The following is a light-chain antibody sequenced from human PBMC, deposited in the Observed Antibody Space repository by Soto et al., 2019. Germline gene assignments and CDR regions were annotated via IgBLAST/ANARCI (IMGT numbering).Light chain of an antibody. J-gene: IGLJ3*02. V-gene: IGLV1-40*01. Sequence: QLVLTQPPSVSGAPGQRVTISCTGSSSNIGAGYDVHWYQQLPGTAPKLLIYGNSNRPSGVPDRFSSSKSGTSASLAITGLQAGDEADYYCQSYDSSLSGSVFGGGTKLT. CDR2: GNS. CDR1: SSNIGAGYD. CDR3: QSYDSSLSGSV.